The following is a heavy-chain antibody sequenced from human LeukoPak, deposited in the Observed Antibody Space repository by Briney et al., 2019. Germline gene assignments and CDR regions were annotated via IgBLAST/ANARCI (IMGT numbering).Heavy chain of an antibody. CDR1: GYSFTSYW. CDR2: IYPGDSDT. D-gene: IGHD3-9*01. J-gene: IGHJ3*02. Sequence: GESLQISCKGSGYSFTSYWIGWVRQMPGKGLEWMGIIYPGDSDTRYSPSFQGQVTISADKSISTAYPQWSSLKASDTAMYYCASTTGYLGLGDAFDIWGQGTMVTVSS. CDR3: ASTTGYLGLGDAFDI. V-gene: IGHV5-51*01.